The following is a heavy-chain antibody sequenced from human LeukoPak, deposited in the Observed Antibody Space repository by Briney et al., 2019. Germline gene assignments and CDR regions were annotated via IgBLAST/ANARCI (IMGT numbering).Heavy chain of an antibody. Sequence: GGSLRLSCAASGFTFSSYAMSWVRQAPGMGLAWVSAISGSGGSTYYADSVKGRFTISRDTSKNTLYLQMNSLRAEDTAVYYCARGRYYDNSVYYYFDYWGQGTLITVSS. V-gene: IGHV3-23*01. CDR1: GFTFSSYA. J-gene: IGHJ4*02. D-gene: IGHD3-22*01. CDR3: ARGRYYDNSVYYYFDY. CDR2: ISGSGGST.